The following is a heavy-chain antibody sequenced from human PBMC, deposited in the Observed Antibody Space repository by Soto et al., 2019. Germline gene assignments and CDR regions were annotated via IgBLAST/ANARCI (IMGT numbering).Heavy chain of an antibody. V-gene: IGHV4-38-2*02. Sequence: PSETLSLTCSVSGSSISSAYYWGWVRQPPGKGPEWIASVFHSGTTYYNPSLMSRVTVSLDTSKGQFSLKLSSVTAADTAVYYCASDFWTGYPLFDLWGQGALVTVSS. J-gene: IGHJ4*02. CDR1: GSSISSAYY. D-gene: IGHD3-3*01. CDR3: ASDFWTGYPLFDL. CDR2: VFHSGTT.